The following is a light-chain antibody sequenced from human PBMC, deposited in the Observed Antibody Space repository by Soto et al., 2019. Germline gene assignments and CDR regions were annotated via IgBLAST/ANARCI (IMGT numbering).Light chain of an antibody. J-gene: IGKJ5*01. CDR1: QSVNNY. V-gene: IGKV3-11*01. CDR3: QQRRNWPPIT. CDR2: DAS. Sequence: EIVLTQSPATLSLSPGERATLSCRATQSVNNYLAWYQHKPGQAPRLLIYDASNRATGIPPRFSGSGSGTDFTLTISSLEPEDSAVYYCQQRRNWPPITFGQGTRLEIK.